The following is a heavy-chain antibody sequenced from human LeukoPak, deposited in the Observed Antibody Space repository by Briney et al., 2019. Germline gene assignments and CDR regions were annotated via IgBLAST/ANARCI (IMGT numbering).Heavy chain of an antibody. CDR3: ATTYYYDSSGYVTPIDY. Sequence: EASVKVSCKASGYTFTSYGISWVRQAPGQGLEWMGWISAYNGNTNYAQKLQGRVTITADKSTSTAYMELSSLRSEDTAVYYCATTYYYDSSGYVTPIDYWGQGTLVTVSS. CDR2: ISAYNGNT. CDR1: GYTFTSYG. D-gene: IGHD3-22*01. V-gene: IGHV1-18*01. J-gene: IGHJ4*02.